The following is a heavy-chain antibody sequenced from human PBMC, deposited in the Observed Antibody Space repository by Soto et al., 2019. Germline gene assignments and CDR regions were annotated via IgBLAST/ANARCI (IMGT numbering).Heavy chain of an antibody. Sequence: SQTNSLSYTVAGGNIINSSDCWGWIRKPPGKGLEWIGNVYYGGSTYYNPSLKSRVTISVETSKSQFSLKLSSVTAADTAVYYCAGGDYYHSSGYYFYYYTMDVWGQGTTVTVSS. D-gene: IGHD3-22*01. CDR2: VYYGGST. CDR1: GGNIINSSDC. V-gene: IGHV4-39*01. CDR3: AGGDYYHSSGYYFYYYTMDV. J-gene: IGHJ6*02.